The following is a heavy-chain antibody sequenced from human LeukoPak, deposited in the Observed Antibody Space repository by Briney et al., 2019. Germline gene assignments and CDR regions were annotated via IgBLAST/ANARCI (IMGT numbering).Heavy chain of an antibody. CDR3: ARGVCSDTTCYLFDY. CDR1: GFTFSSYA. Sequence: GRSLRLSCAASGFTFSSYAMHWVRQAPGKGLEWVAVMSYDGSSKFYADSVKGRFTISRDNSKNTLYLQMNSLRAEDTALYYCARGVCSDTTCYLFDYWGQGTLVTVSS. CDR2: MSYDGSSK. D-gene: IGHD2-2*01. V-gene: IGHV3-30*01. J-gene: IGHJ4*02.